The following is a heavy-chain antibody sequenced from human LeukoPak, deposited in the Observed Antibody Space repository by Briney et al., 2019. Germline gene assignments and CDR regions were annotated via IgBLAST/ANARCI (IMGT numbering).Heavy chain of an antibody. D-gene: IGHD3-3*02. Sequence: GGSLRLSCEASGFTFSDYSMNWVRRAPGKGPEWVSYFSSRSGSITHYADSVKGRFTISRDNAKNSLYLQMNSVRAEDTAVYYCARRGIGAFDFWGQGTVVTVSS. CDR1: GFTFSDYS. J-gene: IGHJ3*01. CDR3: ARRGIGAFDF. V-gene: IGHV3-48*04. CDR2: FSSRSGSIT.